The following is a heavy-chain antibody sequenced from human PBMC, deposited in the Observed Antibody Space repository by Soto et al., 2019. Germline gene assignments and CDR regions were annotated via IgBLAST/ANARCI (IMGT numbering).Heavy chain of an antibody. J-gene: IGHJ6*01. CDR1: GGSIGSYY. CDR2: IYYSGST. D-gene: IGHD4-17*01. V-gene: IGHV4-59*08. Sequence: SETLSLTCTVSGGSIGSYYWSWVGQPPGKGLEWIGYIYYSGSTNYNPSLKSRVTISVDTSKNQFSLKLSSVTAADTAVYYCAISREVTTGYYYYGMDVWGQGTTVTVYS. CDR3: AISREVTTGYYYYGMDV.